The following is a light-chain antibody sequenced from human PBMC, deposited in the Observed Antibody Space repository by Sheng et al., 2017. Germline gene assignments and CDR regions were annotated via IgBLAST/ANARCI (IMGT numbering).Light chain of an antibody. V-gene: IGKV1-12*01. J-gene: IGKJ1*01. Sequence: DIQMTQSPSSMSASVGDRVTITCRASQGVKTWLAWYQQKAGKAPKLLIYAASILESGVPSRFSGSGSGTDFTLTITNLQPEDFAVYHCQQSYSSPWTFGQGTRVDIK. CDR2: AAS. CDR1: QGVKTW. CDR3: QQSYSSPWT.